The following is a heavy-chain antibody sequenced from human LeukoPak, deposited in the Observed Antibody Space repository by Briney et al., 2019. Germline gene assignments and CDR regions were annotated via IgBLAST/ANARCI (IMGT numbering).Heavy chain of an antibody. V-gene: IGHV3-21*06. CDR3: LRGDSRDF. D-gene: IGHD3-22*01. CDR2: INSGGITT. Sequence: GGSLRLPCAACGFAFSTYTMDWARQAPGKGLEWVASINSGGITTHYAFSVNGRFTISRDNAQNVLYLPMNGLRGDDAAVYYCLRGDSRDFWGQGTLVTVSS. J-gene: IGHJ4*02. CDR1: GFAFSTYT.